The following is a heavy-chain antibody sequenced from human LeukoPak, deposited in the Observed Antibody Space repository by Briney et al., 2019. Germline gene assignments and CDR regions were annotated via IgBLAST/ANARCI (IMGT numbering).Heavy chain of an antibody. CDR2: IYYSGST. V-gene: IGHV4-39*01. J-gene: IGHJ4*02. D-gene: IGHD3-10*01. Sequence: PSETLSLTCTVSGGSISSSSYYWGWIRQPPGKGLEGIGSIYYSGSTYYNPSLKSRVTISVDTSKNQFSLKLSSVTAADTAVYYCARQKGGRWFRELQQPDYWGQGTLVTVSS. CDR3: ARQKGGRWFRELQQPDY. CDR1: GGSISSSSYY.